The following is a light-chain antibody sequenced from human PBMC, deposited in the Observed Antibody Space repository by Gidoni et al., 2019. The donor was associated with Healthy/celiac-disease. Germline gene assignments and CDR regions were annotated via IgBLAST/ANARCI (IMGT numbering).Light chain of an antibody. V-gene: IGKV3-15*01. CDR2: GAS. J-gene: IGKJ4*01. CDR3: QQYNNWPLT. Sequence: IVITQSPATLSVSPGERATLSCRASQSVSSNLAWHQQKPGQAPRLLIYGASTRATGIPARFSGSGSGTEFTLTISSLQSEDFAVYYCQQYNNWPLTFGGGTKVEIK. CDR1: QSVSSN.